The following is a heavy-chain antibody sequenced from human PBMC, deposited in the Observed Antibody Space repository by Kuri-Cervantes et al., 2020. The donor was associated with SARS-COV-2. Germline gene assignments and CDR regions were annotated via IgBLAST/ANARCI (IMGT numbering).Heavy chain of an antibody. J-gene: IGHJ6*03. V-gene: IGHV4-39*01. CDR2: IYYSGST. CDR1: GGSISSSSYY. Sequence: SETLSLTCTVSGGSISSSSYYWGWIRQPPGKGLEWIGSIYYSGSTYYNPSLKSRVTISVDTSKNQFSLKLSSVTAADTAVYYCARHSPRSSYYHYYMDVWGKGTTVTVSS. CDR3: ARHSPRSSYYHYYMDV.